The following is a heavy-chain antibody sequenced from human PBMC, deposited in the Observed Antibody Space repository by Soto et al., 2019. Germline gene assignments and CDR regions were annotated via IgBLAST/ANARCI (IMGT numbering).Heavy chain of an antibody. V-gene: IGHV4-34*01. Sequence: QVQLQQWGAGLLKPSETLCLTCAVYGGSFSGYYWSWIRQPPGKGLEWIGEINHSGSTNYNPSLKSRVTISVDTSKNQFSLKLSSVTAADTAVYYCARGSFGYCSSTSCRTGGMDVWGQGTTVTVSS. CDR2: INHSGST. CDR1: GGSFSGYY. J-gene: IGHJ6*02. D-gene: IGHD2-2*01. CDR3: ARGSFGYCSSTSCRTGGMDV.